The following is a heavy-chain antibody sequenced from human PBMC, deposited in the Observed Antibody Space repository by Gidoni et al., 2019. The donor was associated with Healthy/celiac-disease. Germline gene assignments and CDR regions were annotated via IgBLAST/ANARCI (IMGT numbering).Heavy chain of an antibody. CDR2: ISWKSGSI. CDR1: GFTFDDYA. Sequence: EVQLVESGGGLVQPGRSLRLSCAASGFTFDDYAMHWVRQAPGKGLEWVSGISWKSGSIGYADSVKGRFTISRDNAKNSLYLQMNSLRAEDTALYYCAKDMGDGYNQYYYYYYGMDVWGQGTTVTVSS. V-gene: IGHV3-9*01. J-gene: IGHJ6*02. D-gene: IGHD5-12*01. CDR3: AKDMGDGYNQYYYYYYGMDV.